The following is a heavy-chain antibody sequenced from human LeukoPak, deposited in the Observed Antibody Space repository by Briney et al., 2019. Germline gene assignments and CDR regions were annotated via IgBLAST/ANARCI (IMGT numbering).Heavy chain of an antibody. D-gene: IGHD2-21*02. CDR3: ARACGSGCFIPDY. V-gene: IGHV3-33*01. Sequence: GRSLRLSCAASGFTFSAYGMHWVHQAPGKGLEWVGIIWNDGSDKYYGASVKGRFTISRDNSKNTLYLQMDSLRAEDTAVYCCARACGSGCFIPDYWGQGALVTVSS. J-gene: IGHJ4*02. CDR1: GFTFSAYG. CDR2: IWNDGSDK.